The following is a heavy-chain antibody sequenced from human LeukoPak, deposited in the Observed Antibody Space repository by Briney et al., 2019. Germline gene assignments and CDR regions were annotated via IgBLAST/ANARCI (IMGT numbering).Heavy chain of an antibody. Sequence: ASVKVSCKASGYTFTSYYMHWVRQAPGQGLEWMGIINPSGGSTSYAQKFQGRVTMTRGTSTSTVYMELSSLRSEDTAVYYCARDHNRYCSSTSCSSPRGWFDPWGQGTLVTVSS. CDR2: INPSGGST. D-gene: IGHD2-2*01. CDR3: ARDHNRYCSSTSCSSPRGWFDP. V-gene: IGHV1-46*01. J-gene: IGHJ5*02. CDR1: GYTFTSYY.